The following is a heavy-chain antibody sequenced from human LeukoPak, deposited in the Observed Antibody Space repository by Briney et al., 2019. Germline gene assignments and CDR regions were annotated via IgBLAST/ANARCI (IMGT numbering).Heavy chain of an antibody. V-gene: IGHV4-39*07. J-gene: IGHJ4*02. CDR1: GGSISSSSYY. D-gene: IGHD6-13*01. Sequence: SETLSLTCTVSGGSISSSSYYWGWIRQPPGKGLEWIGSIYYSGSTYYNPSLKSRVTISVDTSKNQFSLKLSSVTAADTAVYYCATGYSSSWYDQRIDYWGQGTLVTVSS. CDR2: IYYSGST. CDR3: ATGYSSSWYDQRIDY.